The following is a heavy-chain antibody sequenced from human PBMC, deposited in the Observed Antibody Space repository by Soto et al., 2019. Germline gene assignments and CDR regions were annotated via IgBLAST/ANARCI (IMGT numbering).Heavy chain of an antibody. J-gene: IGHJ6*02. CDR2: ISYDGSNK. CDR1: GFTFSSYG. D-gene: IGHD6-19*01. Sequence: GGSLRLSCAASGFTFSSYGMHWVRQAPGKGLEWVAVISYDGSNKYYADSVKGRFTISRDNSKNTLYLQMNSLRAEDTAVYYCAKVRAVAEYYYYYGMDVWGQGTTVTVSS. CDR3: AKVRAVAEYYYYYGMDV. V-gene: IGHV3-30*18.